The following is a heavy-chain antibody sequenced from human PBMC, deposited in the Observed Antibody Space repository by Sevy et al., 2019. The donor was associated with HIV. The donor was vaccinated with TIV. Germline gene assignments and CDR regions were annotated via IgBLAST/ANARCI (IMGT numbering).Heavy chain of an antibody. CDR2: MNPNSGNT. J-gene: IGHJ6*02. D-gene: IGHD2-15*01. Sequence: ASVKVSCKASGYTYTSYDINWVRQATGQGLEWMGWMNPNSGNTGYAQKFQGRVTMTRNTSISTAYMELSSLRSEDTAVYYCARVVVAATGRYYYYYYGMDVWGQRTTVTVSS. V-gene: IGHV1-8*01. CDR1: GYTYTSYD. CDR3: ARVVVAATGRYYYYYYGMDV.